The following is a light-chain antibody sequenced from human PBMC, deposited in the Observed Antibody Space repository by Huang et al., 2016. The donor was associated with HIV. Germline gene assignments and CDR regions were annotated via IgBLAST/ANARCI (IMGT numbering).Light chain of an antibody. CDR3: QQSHTLPHT. J-gene: IGKJ2*01. CDR2: AAS. CDR1: HNIINF. V-gene: IGKV1-39*01. Sequence: DVELTQSPSSLSASVGDRITITCRASHNIINFLNWYQQIPGEDPRLLIDAASKLQSGVPSRFTGSGSGTDFALTISSLRPEDFVTYYCQQSHTLPHTFGQGTKLEI.